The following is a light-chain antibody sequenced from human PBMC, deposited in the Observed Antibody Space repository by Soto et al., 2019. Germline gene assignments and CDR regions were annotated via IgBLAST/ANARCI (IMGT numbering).Light chain of an antibody. J-gene: IGLJ7*01. CDR2: KNN. CDR3: AAWDDSLSGAV. Sequence: QSALTQPPSASGTPGQRVTISCSGSSSNIGSSNVYWYQQFPGTAPQLLIYKNNQRPSGVPARFSGSKSGTSASLAISGLRYEEEADDYCAAWDDSLSGAVFGGGTQLTVL. V-gene: IGLV1-47*01. CDR1: SSNIGSSN.